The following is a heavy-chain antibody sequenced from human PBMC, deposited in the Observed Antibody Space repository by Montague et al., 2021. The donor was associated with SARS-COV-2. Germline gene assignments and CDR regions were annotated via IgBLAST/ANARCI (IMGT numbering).Heavy chain of an antibody. Sequence: SLRLSCAASGFTFSQYDMHLVRQVTGKGLEWVSGIGKAGDTHYPCTVXGRLTISREDAKNSLYLQMNSLRAGDTAVYYCGRGVRYFGSGGWSFYYYGVDVWGQGTTVTVSS. CDR1: GFTFSQYD. V-gene: IGHV3-13*01. D-gene: IGHD3-10*01. CDR2: IGKAGDT. J-gene: IGHJ6*02. CDR3: GRGVRYFGSGGWSFYYYGVDV.